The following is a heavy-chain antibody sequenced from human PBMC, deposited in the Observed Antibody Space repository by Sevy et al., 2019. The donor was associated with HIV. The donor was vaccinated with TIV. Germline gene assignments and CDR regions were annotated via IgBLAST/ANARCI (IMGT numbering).Heavy chain of an antibody. V-gene: IGHV3-49*03. CDR1: GFTFGDYA. J-gene: IGHJ4*02. Sequence: GGSLRLSCTASGFTFGDYAMSWFRQAPGKGLEWVGFIRSKAYGGTTEYAASVKGRFTISRDDSKSMAYLQMNSLKTEDTAVYYCTREGYYYGSGSYFPFDYWGQGTLVTVSS. CDR2: IRSKAYGGTT. CDR3: TREGYYYGSGSYFPFDY. D-gene: IGHD3-10*01.